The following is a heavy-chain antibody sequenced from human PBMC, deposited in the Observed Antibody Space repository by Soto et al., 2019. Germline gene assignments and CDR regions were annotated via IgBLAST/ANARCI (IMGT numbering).Heavy chain of an antibody. Sequence: QVQLVQSGAEVKKPGASVKVSCKASGYTFTGHYMYWVRQAPGQGLAWMGWINPDNGGTSYAQKFQGRVTMTTDTSINTAYMELSRLRSDDTAVDYCAREVGKVGYSSSSCDYWGQGALVTVST. D-gene: IGHD6-6*01. CDR2: INPDNGGT. V-gene: IGHV1-2*02. CDR1: GYTFTGHY. J-gene: IGHJ4*02. CDR3: AREVGKVGYSSSSCDY.